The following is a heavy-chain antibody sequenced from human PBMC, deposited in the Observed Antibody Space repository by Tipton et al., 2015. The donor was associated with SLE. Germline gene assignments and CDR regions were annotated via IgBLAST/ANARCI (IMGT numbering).Heavy chain of an antibody. D-gene: IGHD7-27*01. CDR1: GYSFYGYY. CDR3: ARSGDLDF. Sequence: QVQLVQSGPEVKKPGASVRVSCKASGYSFYGYYMHWVRQAPGEGLQWMGRINPNNGVTNYAPKFQGRVTMTRDTSISTAYMELNSLTSDDTAVYYCARSGDLDFWGQGTQVTVSS. V-gene: IGHV1-2*06. J-gene: IGHJ4*02. CDR2: INPNNGVT.